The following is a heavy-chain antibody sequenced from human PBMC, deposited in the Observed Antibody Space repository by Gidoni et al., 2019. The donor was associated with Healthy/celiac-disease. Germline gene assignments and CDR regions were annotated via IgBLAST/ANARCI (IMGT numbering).Heavy chain of an antibody. Sequence: QVQLQESGPGLVKPSETLSLTCTVSGGSISSYYWSWIRQPAGTGLEWIGRIYTSGSTNYNPSLKSRVTMSVDTSKNQFSLKLSSVTAADTAVYYCARDRASYYDILTGYLGGYNWFDPWGQGTLVTVSS. CDR2: IYTSGST. J-gene: IGHJ5*02. D-gene: IGHD3-9*01. CDR3: ARDRASYYDILTGYLGGYNWFDP. V-gene: IGHV4-4*07. CDR1: GGSISSYY.